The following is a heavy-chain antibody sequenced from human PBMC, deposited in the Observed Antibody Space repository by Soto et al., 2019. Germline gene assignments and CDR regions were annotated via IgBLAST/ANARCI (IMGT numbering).Heavy chain of an antibody. J-gene: IGHJ6*02. CDR1: GGTFGSYA. CDR3: ARSQGSSTSLEIYYYYYYGMDV. Sequence: QVQLVQSGAEVKKPGSSVKVSCKASGGTFGSYAISWVRQAPGQGLEWMGGIIPIPGTANYAQKFQGRFTIAADESTSTAYMELSSLRSEDTAVYYCARSQGSSTSLEIYYYYYYGMDVWGQGPTVTVSS. V-gene: IGHV1-69*01. CDR2: IIPIPGTA. D-gene: IGHD2-2*01.